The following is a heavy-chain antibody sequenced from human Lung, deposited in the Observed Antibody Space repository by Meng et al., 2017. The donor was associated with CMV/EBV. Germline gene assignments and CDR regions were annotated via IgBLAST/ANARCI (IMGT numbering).Heavy chain of an antibody. V-gene: IGHV3-7*01. Sequence: GESLKISCAASGFTFSSFWMAWVRQAPGKGLEWVGNIKQDESEIQYVGSVKGRFTITRDNAKNSLFLQMNSLRAEDTAGYYCARSMLEVNRYYYGMDVWGEGTPVTVSS. CDR1: GFTFSSFW. CDR3: ARSMLEVNRYYYGMDV. D-gene: IGHD1-1*01. CDR2: IKQDESEI. J-gene: IGHJ6*04.